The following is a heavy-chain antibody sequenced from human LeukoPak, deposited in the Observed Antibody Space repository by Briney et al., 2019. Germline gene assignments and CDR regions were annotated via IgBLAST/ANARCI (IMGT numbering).Heavy chain of an antibody. CDR1: GFTFSSYA. V-gene: IGHV3-30*04. Sequence: GGSLRLSCAASGFTFSSYAMHWVRQAPGKGLEWVAVISYDGSNKYYADSVKGRFTISRDNSKNTLYLQMNSLRAEDTAVYYCARGGLYLGGYSGYDLEPQYNWFDPWGQGTLVTVSS. CDR3: ARGGLYLGGYSGYDLEPQYNWFDP. D-gene: IGHD5-12*01. J-gene: IGHJ5*02. CDR2: ISYDGSNK.